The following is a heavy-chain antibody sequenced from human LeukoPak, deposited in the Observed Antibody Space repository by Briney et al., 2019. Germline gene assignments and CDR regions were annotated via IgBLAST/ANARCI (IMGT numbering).Heavy chain of an antibody. J-gene: IGHJ4*02. CDR2: ISNSGVST. CDR3: AKYGSGSYYNAPFAY. V-gene: IGHV3-23*01. Sequence: PGGSLRLSCAASGFTFSSYGMSWVRQAPGKGLEWVSGISNSGVSTYYADSVKGRFTISRDNSNNTPYLQLNSLRAEDTAVYYCAKYGSGSYYNAPFAYWGQGTVVTVSS. D-gene: IGHD3-10*01. CDR1: GFTFSSYG.